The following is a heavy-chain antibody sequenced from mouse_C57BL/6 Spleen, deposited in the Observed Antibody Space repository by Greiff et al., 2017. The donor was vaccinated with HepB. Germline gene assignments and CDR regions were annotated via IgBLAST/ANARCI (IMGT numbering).Heavy chain of an antibody. CDR1: GYSFTSYY. CDR3: AREGLFYGSEAMDY. J-gene: IGHJ4*01. D-gene: IGHD1-1*01. CDR2: IYPGSGNT. Sequence: QVHVKQSGPELVKPGASVKISCKASGYSFTSYYIHWVKQRPGQGLEWIGWIYPGSGNTKYNEKFKGKATLTADTSSSTAYMQLSSLTSEDSAVYYCAREGLFYGSEAMDYWGQGTSVTVSS. V-gene: IGHV1-66*01.